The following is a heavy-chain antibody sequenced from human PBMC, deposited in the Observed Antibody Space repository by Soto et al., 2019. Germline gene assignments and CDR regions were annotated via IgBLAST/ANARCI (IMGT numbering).Heavy chain of an antibody. CDR2: IIPIFDIT. CDR3: ARPDEGGYSSNHHYYYALDV. D-gene: IGHD3-22*01. J-gene: IGHJ6*02. V-gene: IGHV1-69*01. CDR1: GGTFRSYS. Sequence: QVQLVQSGAEVKKPGSSVKVSCKASGGTFRSYSISWVRQAPGQGLEWMGGIIPIFDITNYAQKFQGRATITADESTSTAYMELSSLGSDDTAVYYCARPDEGGYSSNHHYYYALDVGGQGTTVTV.